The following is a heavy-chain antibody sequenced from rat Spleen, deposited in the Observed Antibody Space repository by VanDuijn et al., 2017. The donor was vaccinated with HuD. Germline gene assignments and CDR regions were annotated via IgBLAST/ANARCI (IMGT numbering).Heavy chain of an antibody. Sequence: EVKLVESGGGLVQPGRSLKLSCAASGFNFNDYWMGWVRQAPGKGLEWIGEINKNSSTINYNPSLKDKFTISRDNAQNTLYLQMSKLGSEDTAIYYCARADSWRFAYWGQGTLVTVSS. J-gene: IGHJ3*01. CDR2: INKNSSTI. CDR1: GFNFNDYW. V-gene: IGHV4-2*01. CDR3: ARADSWRFAY. D-gene: IGHD1-2*01.